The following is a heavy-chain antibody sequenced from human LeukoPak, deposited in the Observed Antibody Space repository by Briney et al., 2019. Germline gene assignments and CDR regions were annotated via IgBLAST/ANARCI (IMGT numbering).Heavy chain of an antibody. CDR2: ISGSGGST. Sequence: GGSLRLSCAASGFTFSSYAMSWVRQAPGKGLEWVSAISGSGGSTYYADSVKGRFTISRDNSKNTLYLQMNSLRAEDTAVYYCAKDVMYSSGWYYFDYWGQGTLVTVSS. CDR1: GFTFSSYA. CDR3: AKDVMYSSGWYYFDY. V-gene: IGHV3-23*01. J-gene: IGHJ4*02. D-gene: IGHD6-19*01.